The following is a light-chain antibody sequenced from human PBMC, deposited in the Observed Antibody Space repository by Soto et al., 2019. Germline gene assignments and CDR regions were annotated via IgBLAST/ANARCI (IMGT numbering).Light chain of an antibody. CDR1: QSVSNN. CDR3: QQYNNWPRT. CDR2: GAS. V-gene: IGKV3-15*01. Sequence: EIVLTQSPATLSLSPGERATLSCRASQSVSNNYLAWYQQKPGQAPRLLIYGASNRATGIPARFSGSGSGTEFTLTINSLQSEDFAVYYCQQYNNWPRTFGQGTKVDIK. J-gene: IGKJ1*01.